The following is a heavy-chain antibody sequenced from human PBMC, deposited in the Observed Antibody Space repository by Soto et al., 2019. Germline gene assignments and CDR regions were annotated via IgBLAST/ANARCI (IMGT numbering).Heavy chain of an antibody. CDR2: INAANGNT. CDR1: GYTFTTYA. D-gene: IGHD2-15*01. Sequence: ASVKVSCKASGYTFTTYAMHWVRQAPGQRLEWMGWINAANGNTKYSQKFQGRVTITRDTSASTAYMELSSLRSEDTAVYYCARELGYCSGGSCYSGTLSYYYYGMDVWGQRTTVTVSS. CDR3: ARELGYCSGGSCYSGTLSYYYYGMDV. V-gene: IGHV1-3*01. J-gene: IGHJ6*02.